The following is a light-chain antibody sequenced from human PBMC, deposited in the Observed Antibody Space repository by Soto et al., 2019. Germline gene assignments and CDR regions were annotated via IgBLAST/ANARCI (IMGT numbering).Light chain of an antibody. CDR3: QQYGSSPVT. J-gene: IGKJ2*01. Sequence: EIVLTQSPGPLSLSPGERATLSCRASQSVSSSYLAWYQQKPGQAPRLLIYGASSRATGIPDRFSGSGSGPDFTLTISRLEPEDFAVYYCQQYGSSPVTFGQGTKLEIK. CDR1: QSVSSSY. V-gene: IGKV3-20*01. CDR2: GAS.